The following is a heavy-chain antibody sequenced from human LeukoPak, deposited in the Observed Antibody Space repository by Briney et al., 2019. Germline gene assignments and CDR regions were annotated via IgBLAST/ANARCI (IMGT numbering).Heavy chain of an antibody. CDR1: GFTVSSNY. Sequence: GGSLRLSCAASGFTVSSNYMNWVRQAPGKGLEWVSVIYSGGSTYYADSVKGRFTITRDNSKNTLYLQMNSLRAEDTAVYYCARDLWGTYYYDSSGYYYGGHHSHWGQGALVTVS. V-gene: IGHV3-66*01. CDR3: ARDLWGTYYYDSSGYYYGGHHSH. CDR2: IYSGGST. D-gene: IGHD3-22*01. J-gene: IGHJ4*02.